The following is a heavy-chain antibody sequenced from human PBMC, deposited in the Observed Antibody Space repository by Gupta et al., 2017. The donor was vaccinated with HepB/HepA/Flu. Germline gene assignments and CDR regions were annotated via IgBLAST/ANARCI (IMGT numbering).Heavy chain of an antibody. CDR2: IRHKAYGYTT. CDR1: GFTSSDHY. J-gene: IGHJ4*02. V-gene: IGHV3-72*01. CDR3: TRGDNYGGNWGLSY. D-gene: IGHD4-23*01. Sequence: EVQLVESGGGLVQPGGSLRLSCAASGFTSSDHYVDWVRQAPGKGLEWVGRIRHKAYGYTTEYAASVKGRFTISRDDSENSVYLQMNSLKTEDTAVYYCTRGDNYGGNWGLSYWGQGTLVTVSS.